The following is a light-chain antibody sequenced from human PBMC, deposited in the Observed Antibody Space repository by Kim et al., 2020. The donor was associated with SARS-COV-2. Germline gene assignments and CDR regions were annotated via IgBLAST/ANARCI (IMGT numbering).Light chain of an antibody. Sequence: VTISCNGSNSNLGAGYDVHWYQQLPGTAPKLLIYGNSNRPSGVPDRFSGSKSGTSASLAITGLQAEDEADYYCQSYDSSLSGLYVFGTGTNVTVL. V-gene: IGLV1-40*01. CDR3: QSYDSSLSGLYV. CDR1: NSNLGAGYD. CDR2: GNS. J-gene: IGLJ1*01.